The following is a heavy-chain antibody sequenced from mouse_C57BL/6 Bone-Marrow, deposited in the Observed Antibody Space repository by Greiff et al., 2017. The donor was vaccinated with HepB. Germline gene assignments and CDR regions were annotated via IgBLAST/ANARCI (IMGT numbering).Heavy chain of an antibody. CDR3: ARDYYYGSSHYFDY. Sequence: QVQLQQPGAELVRPGTSVKLSCKASGYTFTSYWMPWVKQRPGQGLEWIGVIDPSDSYTNYNQKFKGKATLTVDTSSSTAYMQLSSLTSEDSAVYYCARDYYYGSSHYFDYWGQGTTLTVSS. D-gene: IGHD1-1*01. CDR1: GYTFTSYW. J-gene: IGHJ2*01. V-gene: IGHV1-59*01. CDR2: IDPSDSYT.